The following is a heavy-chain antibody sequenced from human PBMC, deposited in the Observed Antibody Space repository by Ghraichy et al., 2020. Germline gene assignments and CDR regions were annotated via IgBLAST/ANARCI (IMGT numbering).Heavy chain of an antibody. D-gene: IGHD2-2*03. J-gene: IGHJ6*02. Sequence: GGSLRLSCAASGFTVSSNYMSWVRQAPGKGLEWVSVIYSGGSTYYADSVKGRFTISSDNSKNTLYLQMNSLRVEDTAVYYCARVLDVYYNGMDVWGQGTTVTVSS. CDR1: GFTVSSNY. V-gene: IGHV3-66*01. CDR3: ARVLDVYYNGMDV. CDR2: IYSGGST.